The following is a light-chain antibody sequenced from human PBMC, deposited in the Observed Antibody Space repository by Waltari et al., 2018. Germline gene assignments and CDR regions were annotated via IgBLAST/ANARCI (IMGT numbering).Light chain of an antibody. Sequence: QSILVQPPSASGTPGQRVTIFCSGSNSHIGTNNVNWYQQLPGTAPKLLIYNNNLRPSGFPDRFSGSRSGTSASLAISGLQSEDEAEYHCSAWDDSLVGPAFGGGTNLTVL. CDR2: NNN. V-gene: IGLV1-44*01. CDR3: SAWDDSLVGPA. CDR1: NSHIGTNN. J-gene: IGLJ2*01.